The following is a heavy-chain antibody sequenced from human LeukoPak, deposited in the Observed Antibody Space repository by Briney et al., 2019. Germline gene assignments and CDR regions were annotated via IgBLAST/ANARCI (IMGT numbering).Heavy chain of an antibody. CDR1: GFTFSSYS. V-gene: IGHV3-21*01. J-gene: IGHJ4*02. Sequence: KPGGSLKLSCAASGFTFSSYSMSWVRQAPGKGLEWVSSISSGSSHMYYADSMKGRFTISRDNAKNSLYLQVSGPRDEDSAVYYCARDLAPIVGATDYWGQGTLVTVSS. CDR3: ARDLAPIVGATDY. CDR2: ISSGSSHM. D-gene: IGHD1-26*01.